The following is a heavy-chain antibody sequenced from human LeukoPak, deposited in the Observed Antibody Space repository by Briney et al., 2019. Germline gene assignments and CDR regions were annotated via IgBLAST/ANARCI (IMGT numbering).Heavy chain of an antibody. CDR3: TRVEGGAFDI. D-gene: IGHD3-16*01. CDR2: IRSKAYGGTT. Sequence: TGGSLRLSCTASGFTFGDYAMSWVRQAPGKGLEWVGFIRSKAYGGTTEYAASVKGRFTISRDDSKSIAYLQMNSLKTEDTAVYYCTRVEGGAFDIWGQGTMVTVSS. V-gene: IGHV3-49*04. J-gene: IGHJ3*02. CDR1: GFTFGDYA.